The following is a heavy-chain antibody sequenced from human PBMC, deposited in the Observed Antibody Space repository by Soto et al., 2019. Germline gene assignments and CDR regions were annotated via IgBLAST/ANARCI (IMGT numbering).Heavy chain of an antibody. Sequence: SETLSLTCTVSGGSISSYYWSWIRQPPGKGLEWIGYIYYSGSTNYNPSLKSRVTISVDTSKNQFSLKLSSVTAADTAVYYCASNLSGKYYSGSGSALAAFEIWGEETMVTVSS. CDR3: ASNLSGKYYSGSGSALAAFEI. CDR1: GGSISSYY. J-gene: IGHJ3*02. CDR2: IYYSGST. D-gene: IGHD3-10*01. V-gene: IGHV4-59*01.